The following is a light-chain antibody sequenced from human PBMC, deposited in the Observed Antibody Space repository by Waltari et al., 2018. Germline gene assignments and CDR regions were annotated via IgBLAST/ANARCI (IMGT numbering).Light chain of an antibody. J-gene: IGLJ2*01. V-gene: IGLV3-25*03. CDR3: QSADREDTYVV. CDR2: KDS. CDR1: ALPKQY. Sequence: SYELTQPPSVSVSPGQTAGITCSGDALPKQYAYWYQQQPGQAPVLAINKDSERPSGIPERFSGSSSGTTVTLTIRGVQAEDEADYYCQSADREDTYVVFGGGTKLTVL.